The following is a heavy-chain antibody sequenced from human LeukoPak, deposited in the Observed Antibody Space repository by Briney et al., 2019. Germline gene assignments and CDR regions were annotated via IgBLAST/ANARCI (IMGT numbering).Heavy chain of an antibody. Sequence: ASVKVSCKASGYTFTSYDINWVRQATGQGLEWMGWMNPNSGNTGYAQKFQGRVTITRNTSISTAYMELSSLRSEDTAVYYCATRGASGAPDAFDIWGQGTMVTVSS. D-gene: IGHD1-26*01. CDR3: ATRGASGAPDAFDI. CDR1: GYTFTSYD. CDR2: MNPNSGNT. V-gene: IGHV1-8*03. J-gene: IGHJ3*02.